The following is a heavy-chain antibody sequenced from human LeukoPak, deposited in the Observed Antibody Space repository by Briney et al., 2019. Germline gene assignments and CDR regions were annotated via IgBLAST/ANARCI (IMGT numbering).Heavy chain of an antibody. CDR1: GGSLSTYY. V-gene: IGHV4-34*01. D-gene: IGHD6-13*01. CDR2: INHSGST. J-gene: IGHJ4*02. CDR3: AKYSSSWYALDD. Sequence: SETLSLTCAVYGGSLSTYYWTWIRQPPGKGLEWIGEINHSGSTNYNPSLKRRVTISVDTSNNQFSLKLSSVTAADTAVYYCAKYSSSWYALDDWGQGTLVTVSS.